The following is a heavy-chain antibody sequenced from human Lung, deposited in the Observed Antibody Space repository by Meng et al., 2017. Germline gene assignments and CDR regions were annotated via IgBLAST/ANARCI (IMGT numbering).Heavy chain of an antibody. CDR3: ARGNWYYFDY. D-gene: IGHD1-1*01. Sequence: QVQRWQFGADVKKPWAPVKVSCRTSGYTFSVYYMHWVRQAAGQGLEWMGWSNPNTGGTDYAQKFQGRVTMTRDTSISTAYMELRGLRSDDTAVYYCARGNWYYFDYWGQGTLVTVSS. J-gene: IGHJ4*02. CDR2: SNPNTGGT. V-gene: IGHV1-2*02. CDR1: GYTFSVYY.